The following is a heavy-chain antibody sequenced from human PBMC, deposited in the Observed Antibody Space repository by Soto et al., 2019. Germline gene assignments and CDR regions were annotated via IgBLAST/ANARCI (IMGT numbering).Heavy chain of an antibody. J-gene: IGHJ4*02. CDR3: ARVGSPWYFDY. V-gene: IGHV3-21*01. CDR1: GFTFSSYS. CDR2: ISRSSSYI. Sequence: EVQLVESGGGLVKPGGSLRLSCAASGFTFSSYSMNWVRQAPGKGLEWVSSISRSSSYIYYADSVKGRFTISRDNAKNSLYLQMNSLRAEDTAVYYCARVGSPWYFDYWGQGTLVTVSS. D-gene: IGHD5-12*01.